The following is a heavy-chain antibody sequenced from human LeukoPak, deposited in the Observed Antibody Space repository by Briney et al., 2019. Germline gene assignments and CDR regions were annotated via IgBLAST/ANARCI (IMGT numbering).Heavy chain of an antibody. CDR1: GGSFSGYY. CDR2: INHSGST. J-gene: IGHJ6*04. Sequence: KPSETLSLTCAVYGGSFSGYYWSWIRQPPGKGLEWIGEINHSGSTNYNPSLKSRVTISVDTSKNQFSLKLSSVTAADTAVYHYARGLGVAGHYYYGMDVWGKGTTVTVSS. CDR3: ARGLGVAGHYYYGMDV. D-gene: IGHD2-15*01. V-gene: IGHV4-34*01.